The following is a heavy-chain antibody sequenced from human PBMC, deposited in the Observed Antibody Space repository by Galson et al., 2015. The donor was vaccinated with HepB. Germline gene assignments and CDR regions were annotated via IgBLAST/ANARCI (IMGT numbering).Heavy chain of an antibody. CDR3: ARGDPHCSSTSCYRQGYYGMDV. J-gene: IGHJ6*02. V-gene: IGHV1-18*01. D-gene: IGHD2-2*01. CDR1: GYTFTSYG. CDR2: ISAYNGNT. Sequence: SVKVSCKASGYTFTSYGISWVRQAPGQGLEWMGWISAYNGNTNYAQKLQGRVTMTTDTSTSTAYMELRSLRSDDTAVYYCARGDPHCSSTSCYRQGYYGMDVWGQGTTVTVSS.